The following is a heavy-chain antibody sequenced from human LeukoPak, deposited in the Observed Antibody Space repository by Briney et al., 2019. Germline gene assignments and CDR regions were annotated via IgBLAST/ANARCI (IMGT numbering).Heavy chain of an antibody. CDR3: AKGGSTYSGYEVY. CDR2: ISYDGSNK. J-gene: IGHJ4*02. V-gene: IGHV3-30-3*01. D-gene: IGHD5-12*01. CDR1: GFTFSSYA. Sequence: GRSLRLSCAASGFTFSSYAMHWVRQAPGKGLEWVAVISYDGSNKYYADSVKGRFTISRDNSKNTLYLQMNSLRAEDTAIYYCAKGGSTYSGYEVYWGQGTLVTVS.